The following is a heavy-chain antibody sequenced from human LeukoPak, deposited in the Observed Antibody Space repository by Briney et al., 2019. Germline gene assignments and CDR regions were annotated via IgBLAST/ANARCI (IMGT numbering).Heavy chain of an antibody. Sequence: SGTLSPTCAVSGGSISSSNWWSWVRQPPGKGLEWIGEIYHSGSTNYNPSLKSRVTISVDTSKNQFSLKLSSVTAADTAVYYCARGRRGYSYGLSWFDPWGQGTLVTVSS. CDR3: ARGRRGYSYGLSWFDP. V-gene: IGHV4-4*02. J-gene: IGHJ5*02. D-gene: IGHD5-18*01. CDR1: GGSISSSNW. CDR2: IYHSGST.